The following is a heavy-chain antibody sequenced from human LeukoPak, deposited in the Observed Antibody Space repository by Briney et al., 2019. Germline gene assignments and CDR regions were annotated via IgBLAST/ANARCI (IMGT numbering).Heavy chain of an antibody. CDR2: INHSGST. CDR3: ARGLPAAAGTSRSGLKVYFDY. Sequence: PSETLSLTCAVYGGSFSGYYWSWIRQPPGKGLGWIGEINHSGSTNYNPSLKSRVTISVDTSKNQFSLKLSSVTAADTAVYYCARGLPAAAGTSRSGLKVYFDYWGQGTLVTVSS. D-gene: IGHD6-13*01. V-gene: IGHV4-34*01. J-gene: IGHJ4*02. CDR1: GGSFSGYY.